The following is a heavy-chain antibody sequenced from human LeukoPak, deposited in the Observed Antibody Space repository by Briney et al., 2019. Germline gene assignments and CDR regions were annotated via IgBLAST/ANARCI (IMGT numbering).Heavy chain of an antibody. CDR1: GFTFSDYY. J-gene: IGHJ5*02. Sequence: GGSLRLSCAASGFTFSDYYMSWVRQAPGKGPEWLSCISTGGRTIYDADSVMGRFTISRDDSKNTLYLQMNNLRAEDTALYYCARGGNAWFDPWGQGTQVTVSS. CDR3: ARGGNAWFDP. CDR2: ISTGGRTI. V-gene: IGHV3-11*01.